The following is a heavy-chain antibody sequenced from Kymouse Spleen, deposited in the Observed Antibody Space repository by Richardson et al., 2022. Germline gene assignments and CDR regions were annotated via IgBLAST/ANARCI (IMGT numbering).Heavy chain of an antibody. CDR3: AKDMRYSNDYYYGMDV. CDR1: GFTFDDYA. Sequence: EVQLVESGGGLVQPGRSLRLSCAASGFTFDDYAMHWVRQAPGKGLEWVSGISWNSGSIGYADSVKGRFTISRDNAKNSLYLQMNSLRAEDTALYYCAKDMRYSNDYYYGMDVWGQGTTVTVSS. D-gene: IGHD4-11,IGHD4-11*01. V-gene: IGHV3-9*01. J-gene: IGHJ6*02. CDR2: ISWNSGSI.